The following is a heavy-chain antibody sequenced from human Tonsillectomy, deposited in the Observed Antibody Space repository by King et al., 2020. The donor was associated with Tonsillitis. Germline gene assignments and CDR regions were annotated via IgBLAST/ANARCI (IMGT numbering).Heavy chain of an antibody. CDR1: GFTFSSYA. V-gene: IGHV3-23*01. CDR2: ISGSGGST. D-gene: IGHD2-21*02. J-gene: IGHJ4*02. CDR3: ASSLGVTQRVGLDY. Sequence: VQLLESGGGLVQPGGSLRISCAASGFTFSSYAMSWVRQAPGKGLEWVSAISGSGGSTYYADSVKGRFTISRDNSKNTLYLQMNSLRAEDTAVYYCASSLGVTQRVGLDYWGQGTLVTVSS.